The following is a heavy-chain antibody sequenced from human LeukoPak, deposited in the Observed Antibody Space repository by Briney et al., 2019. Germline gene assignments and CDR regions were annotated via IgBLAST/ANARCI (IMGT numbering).Heavy chain of an antibody. J-gene: IGHJ4*02. Sequence: GASVKVSCKASGYTFTSYYMHWVRQAPGKGLEWMGGFDPEDGETIYAQKFQGRVTMTEDTSTDTAYMELSSLRSEDTAVYYCATGHEGYFDYWGQGTLVTVSS. CDR3: ATGHEGYFDY. CDR1: GYTFTSYY. V-gene: IGHV1-24*01. CDR2: FDPEDGET.